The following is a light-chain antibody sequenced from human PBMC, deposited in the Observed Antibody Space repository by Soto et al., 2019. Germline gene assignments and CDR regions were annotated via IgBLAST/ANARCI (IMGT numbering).Light chain of an antibody. J-gene: IGKJ2*01. CDR2: AAS. CDR1: QSVGSY. Sequence: AIRMTQSPSSLSASTGDRVTVTCRASQSVGSYLAWYQQKPGAAPKLLIYAASTLHIGVPSRFTGSGYGTDFTLTISCLQSEDFATYYCQHYYNYPYSFGQGTKLEIK. V-gene: IGKV1-8*01. CDR3: QHYYNYPYS.